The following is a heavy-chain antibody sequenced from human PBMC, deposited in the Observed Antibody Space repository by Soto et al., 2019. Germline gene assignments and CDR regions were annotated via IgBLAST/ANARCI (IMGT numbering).Heavy chain of an antibody. Sequence: QVQLQESGPGLVKPSETLSLTCTVSGGSVSSGSYYWSWIRQPPGKGLEWIGYIYYSGSTNYNPSIKSRVTISVDTSKNQFSLKLSSVTAADTAVYYCARGSGPNDAFDIWGQGTMVTVSS. CDR3: ARGSGPNDAFDI. J-gene: IGHJ3*02. V-gene: IGHV4-61*01. CDR1: GGSVSSGSYY. CDR2: IYYSGST. D-gene: IGHD2-15*01.